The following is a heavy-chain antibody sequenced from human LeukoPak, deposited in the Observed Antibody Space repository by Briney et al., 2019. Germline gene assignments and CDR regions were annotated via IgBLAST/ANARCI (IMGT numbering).Heavy chain of an antibody. CDR2: VWYDGSNK. J-gene: IGHJ3*02. CDR1: GFTFSSYG. CDR3: VRETFIAMVGSHALDI. Sequence: PGRSLRLSCTASGFTFSSYGMHWVRQAPGKGLEWVAVVWYDGSNKYYAASVKGRFTISRDNSKNTLYLQMNSLRAEDTAVYYCVRETFIAMVGSHALDIWGQGTMVTVSS. V-gene: IGHV3-33*01. D-gene: IGHD6-19*01.